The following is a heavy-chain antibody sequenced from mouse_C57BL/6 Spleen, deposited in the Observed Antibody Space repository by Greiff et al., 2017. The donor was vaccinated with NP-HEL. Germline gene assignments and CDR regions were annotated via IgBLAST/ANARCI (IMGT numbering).Heavy chain of an antibody. V-gene: IGHV1-76*01. CDR2: IYPGSGNT. Sequence: LVESGAELVRPGASVKLSCKASGYTFTDYYINWVKQRPGQGLEWIARIYPGSGNTYYNEKFKGKATLTAEKSSSTAYMQLSSLTSEDSAVYFCAREGEYYYGSRGFAYWGQGTLVTVSA. J-gene: IGHJ3*01. CDR3: AREGEYYYGSRGFAY. CDR1: GYTFTDYY. D-gene: IGHD1-1*01.